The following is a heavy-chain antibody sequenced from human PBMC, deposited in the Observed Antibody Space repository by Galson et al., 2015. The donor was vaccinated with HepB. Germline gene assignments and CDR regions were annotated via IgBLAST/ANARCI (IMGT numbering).Heavy chain of an antibody. V-gene: IGHV1-69*13. J-gene: IGHJ6*02. CDR2: IIPIFGTA. Sequence: SVKVSCKASGGTFSSYAISWVRQAPGQGLEWMGGIIPIFGTANYAQQFQGRVTITADESTSTAYMELSSLRSEDTAVYYCASSLDTAMVRDYGIDVWGQGTTVTVSS. CDR3: ASSLDTAMVRDYGIDV. D-gene: IGHD5-18*01. CDR1: GGTFSSYA.